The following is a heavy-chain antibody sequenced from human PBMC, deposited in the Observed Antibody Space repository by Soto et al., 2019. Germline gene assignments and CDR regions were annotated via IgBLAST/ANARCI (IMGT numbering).Heavy chain of an antibody. D-gene: IGHD5-18*01. V-gene: IGHV3-23*04. CDR3: AKIVYSVGWLQYYNWMDV. CDR2: IGGGGGRT. Sequence: EVQLVESGGGLVQPGGSLRLSCAASGFTFSTYVMSWVRQAPGKGLEWVSAIGGGGGRTYYADSVKGRFTISRDNAKNTLFLQMNRVRAEDTAVYYGAKIVYSVGWLQYYNWMDVWGQGTTVTVSS. J-gene: IGHJ6*02. CDR1: GFTFSTYV.